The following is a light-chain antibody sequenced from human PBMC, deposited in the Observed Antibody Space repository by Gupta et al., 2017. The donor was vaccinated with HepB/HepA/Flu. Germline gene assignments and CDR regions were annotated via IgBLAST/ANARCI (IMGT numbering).Light chain of an antibody. V-gene: IGKV4-1*01. Sequence: DIVMTQSPDSLAVSLGERATITCRSSQTLLNGATNENHLAWYQQKGGQPPKLLIYWASTRESGVPDRFSGSASVTDFTLTISILHAEDVALYYCQQDDSGPITFGQGTQMEIK. J-gene: IGKJ5*01. CDR2: WAS. CDR3: QQDDSGPIT. CDR1: QTLLNGATNENH.